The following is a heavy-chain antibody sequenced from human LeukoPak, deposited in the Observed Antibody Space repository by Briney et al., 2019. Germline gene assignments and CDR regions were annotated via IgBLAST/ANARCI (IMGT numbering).Heavy chain of an antibody. V-gene: IGHV1-2*02. J-gene: IGHJ4*02. Sequence: ASVKVSCKASGYTFTSYAIHWVRQAPGQGLEWMGWINPNSGGTNYAQKFQGRVTMTRDTSISTAYMELSRLRSDDTAVYYCARGSVGATHFDDWGQGTLVTVSS. CDR1: GYTFTSYA. CDR2: INPNSGGT. CDR3: ARGSVGATHFDD. D-gene: IGHD1-26*01.